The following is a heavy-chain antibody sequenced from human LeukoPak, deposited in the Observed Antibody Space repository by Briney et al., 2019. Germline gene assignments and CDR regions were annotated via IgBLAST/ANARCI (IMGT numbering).Heavy chain of an antibody. Sequence: PGGSLRLSCAASGFTFSDYYMSWIRQAPGKGLEWVSYISSSGSTIYYADSVKGRFTISRDNAKNSLYLQMNSLRAEDTAVYYCARGPHTYIVGATTGGDYYFDYWGQGTLVTVSS. CDR1: GFTFSDYY. J-gene: IGHJ4*02. CDR3: ARGPHTYIVGATTGGDYYFDY. V-gene: IGHV3-11*01. CDR2: ISSSGSTI. D-gene: IGHD1-26*01.